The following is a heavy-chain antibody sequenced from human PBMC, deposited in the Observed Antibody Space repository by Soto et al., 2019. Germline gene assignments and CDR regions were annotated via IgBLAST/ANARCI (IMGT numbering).Heavy chain of an antibody. CDR2: ISSSSTI. CDR3: ARDSPPIGY. Sequence: EVQLVESGGGLVQPGGSLRLSCAASGFTFSSYSMNWVRQAPGKGLEWVSYISSSSTIYYADSVKGRFTISRDNAKNSLYLQMNSLRAEDTAVYYCARDSPPIGYWGQGTLVTVSS. J-gene: IGHJ4*02. V-gene: IGHV3-48*01. CDR1: GFTFSSYS.